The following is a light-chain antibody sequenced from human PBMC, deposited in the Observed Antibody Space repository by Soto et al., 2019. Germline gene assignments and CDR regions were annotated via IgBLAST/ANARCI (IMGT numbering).Light chain of an antibody. V-gene: IGKV3-15*01. J-gene: IGKJ1*01. Sequence: IQMTQSPGTLSVSPGERATLSCRASQTIYSNVAWYQQRPGQAPRLLIYRASARATGIPARFSGSGSGTEFTLTIGSLQSEDSAVYYCQQYQNLWTFGQGTKVDIK. CDR1: QTIYSN. CDR3: QQYQNLWT. CDR2: RAS.